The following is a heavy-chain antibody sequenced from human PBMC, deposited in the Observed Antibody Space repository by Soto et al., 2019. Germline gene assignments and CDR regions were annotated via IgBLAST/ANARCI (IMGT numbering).Heavy chain of an antibody. CDR1: GGTFSSYA. V-gene: IGHV1-69*13. CDR3: ARGFQPYYYYGMDV. Sequence: RASVKVSCKASGGTFSSYAISWVRQAPGQGLEWMGGIIPIFGTANYAQKFQGRVTITADESTSTAYMELSSLRSEDTAVYYCARGFQPYYYYGMDVWGQGTTVTVSS. CDR2: IIPIFGTA. D-gene: IGHD2-21*01. J-gene: IGHJ6*02.